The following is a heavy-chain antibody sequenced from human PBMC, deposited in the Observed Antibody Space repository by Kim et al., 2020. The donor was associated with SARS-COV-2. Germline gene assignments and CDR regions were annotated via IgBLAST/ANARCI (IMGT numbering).Heavy chain of an antibody. CDR2: ISGSGGST. J-gene: IGHJ4*02. Sequence: GGSLRLSCAASGFTFSSYAMSWVRQAQGKGLEWVSAISGSGGSTYYADSVKGRFTSSRDKSKNKLYLQMNSLRAEDTAVYYCAKSLLNSGSVFDYWGQGTLVTVSS. V-gene: IGHV3-23*01. CDR3: AKSLLNSGSVFDY. D-gene: IGHD3-10*01. CDR1: GFTFSSYA.